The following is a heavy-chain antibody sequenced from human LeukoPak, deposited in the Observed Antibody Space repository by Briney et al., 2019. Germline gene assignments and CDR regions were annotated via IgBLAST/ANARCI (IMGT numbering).Heavy chain of an antibody. D-gene: IGHD3-3*01. J-gene: IGHJ4*02. CDR1: GGSISSYY. CDR2: IYYSGST. Sequence: PETLSLTCTVSGGSISSYYWSWIRQPPGKRLEWIGHIYYSGSTNYNPSLKSRVTISVDTSKNQFSLKLSSVTAADTAVYYCASRSSIWSGYQDTLYYFDSWGQGTLVTVSP. V-gene: IGHV4-59*01. CDR3: ASRSSIWSGYQDTLYYFDS.